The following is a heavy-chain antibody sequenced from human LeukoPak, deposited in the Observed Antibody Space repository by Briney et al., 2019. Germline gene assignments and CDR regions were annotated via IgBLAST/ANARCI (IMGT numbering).Heavy chain of an antibody. V-gene: IGHV3-30-3*01. J-gene: IGHJ3*02. Sequence: GGSLRLSCVASGFSFSSYSIHWVRRVPGKGLEWVAVMSVNGVNKYYADSVRGRFTVSRDISKNTQFLQMNSLRFEDTAVYFCVRESCSGGSCTYDPFDIWGHGTMVTVSS. CDR3: VRESCSGGSCTYDPFDI. CDR2: MSVNGVNK. CDR1: GFSFSSYS. D-gene: IGHD2-15*01.